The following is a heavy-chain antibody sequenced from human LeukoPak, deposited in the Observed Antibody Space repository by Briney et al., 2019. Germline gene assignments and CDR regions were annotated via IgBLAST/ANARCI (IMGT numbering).Heavy chain of an antibody. D-gene: IGHD5-18*01. Sequence: SETLSLTCTVSGGSISSYYWSWIRQPPGKGLEWIGYIYYSGSTNYNPSLKSRVTMSVDTSKNQFSLKLSSVTAADTAVYYCARGGYSYGRFDYWGQGTLVTVSS. V-gene: IGHV4-59*12. CDR2: IYYSGST. CDR1: GGSISSYY. J-gene: IGHJ4*02. CDR3: ARGGYSYGRFDY.